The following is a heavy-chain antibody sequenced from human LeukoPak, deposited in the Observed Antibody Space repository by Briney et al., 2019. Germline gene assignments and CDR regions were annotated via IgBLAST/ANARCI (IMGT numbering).Heavy chain of an antibody. D-gene: IGHD2/OR15-2a*01. V-gene: IGHV3-7*01. CDR3: ARLLGHVSTYDY. CDR2: FRTDGSEV. Sequence: GGSLRLSCAASGFTFSNCYMSWVRQAPGKGLEWVTTFRTDGSEVSYVDSVRGRFTTSRDNARNSLYLQMNSVTVEDTAVYYCARLLGHVSTYDY. CDR1: GFTFSNCY. J-gene: IGHJ4*01.